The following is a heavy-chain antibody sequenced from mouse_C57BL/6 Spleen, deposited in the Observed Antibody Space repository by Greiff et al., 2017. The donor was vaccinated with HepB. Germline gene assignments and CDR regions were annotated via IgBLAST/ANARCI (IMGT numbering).Heavy chain of an antibody. CDR1: GYTFTSYW. CDR3: AEGYYV. CDR2: IDPSDSYT. V-gene: IGHV1-50*01. D-gene: IGHD2-14*01. J-gene: IGHJ1*03. Sequence: VQLQQPGAELVKPGASVKLSCKASGYTFTSYWMQWVKQRPGQGLEWIGEIDPSDSYTNYNQKFKGKATLTVDTSSSTAYMQLSSLTSEDSAVYYCAEGYYVWGTGTTVTVSS.